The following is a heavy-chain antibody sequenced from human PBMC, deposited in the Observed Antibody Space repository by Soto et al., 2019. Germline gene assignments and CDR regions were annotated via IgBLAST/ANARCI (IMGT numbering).Heavy chain of an antibody. CDR3: ARGVGLGYYYYHMDL. J-gene: IGHJ6*02. D-gene: IGHD3-10*01. CDR2: IYYSGSA. V-gene: IGHV4-61*01. CDR1: GGSVNNISDY. Sequence: PSKTLSLTCTVSGGSVNNISDYWSWVRQPPGKGLEWIGYIYYSGSADYNPSLGSRVTISLDTSKNQFSLKLSSVTTADTAVYYCARGVGLGYYYYHMDLWGQGTTVTGSS.